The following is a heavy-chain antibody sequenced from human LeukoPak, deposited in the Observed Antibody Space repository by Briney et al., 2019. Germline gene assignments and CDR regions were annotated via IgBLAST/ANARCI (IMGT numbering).Heavy chain of an antibody. CDR2: ISWNSGTT. Sequence: PGGSLRLSCAASGFTFDDHGMNWVRQAPGKGLEWVSGISWNSGTTGYADSVRGRFTISRDNAKNSLYLQMNSLRAEDTAVYYCARAPADFYYYYGMDVWGQGTTVTVSS. CDR3: ARAPADFYYYYGMDV. J-gene: IGHJ6*02. CDR1: GFTFDDHG. D-gene: IGHD2-21*02. V-gene: IGHV3-20*04.